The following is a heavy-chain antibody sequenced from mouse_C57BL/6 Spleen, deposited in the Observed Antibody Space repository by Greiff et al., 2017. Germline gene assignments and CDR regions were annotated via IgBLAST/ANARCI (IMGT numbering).Heavy chain of an antibody. J-gene: IGHJ1*03. V-gene: IGHV2-5*01. CDR1: GFSLTSYG. CDR2: IWRGGST. Sequence: QVQLQQSGPGLVQPSQSLSITCTVSGFSLTSYGVHWVRQSPGKGLEWLGVIWRGGSTDYNAAFMSRLSITKDNSKSQVFFKMNSLQADDTAIYXCATGYYYGSSYEYFDVWGTGTTVTVSS. D-gene: IGHD1-1*01. CDR3: ATGYYYGSSYEYFDV.